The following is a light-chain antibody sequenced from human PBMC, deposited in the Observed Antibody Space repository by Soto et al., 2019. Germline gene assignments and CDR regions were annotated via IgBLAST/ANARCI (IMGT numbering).Light chain of an antibody. J-gene: IGKJ1*01. V-gene: IGKV3-20*01. Sequence: EIVLTQSRATLSLSPCERATLSYRASQSVSSYLAWYQQKPGQAPRLLIYGASNRATGIPDRFSGSGSGTDFTLTISRLEPEDFAVYYCQQYGSSGTFGQGTKVDNK. CDR3: QQYGSSGT. CDR1: QSVSSY. CDR2: GAS.